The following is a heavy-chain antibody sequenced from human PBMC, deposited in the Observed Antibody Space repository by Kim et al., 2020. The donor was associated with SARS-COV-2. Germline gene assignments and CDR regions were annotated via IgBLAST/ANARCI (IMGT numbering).Heavy chain of an antibody. V-gene: IGHV3-21*01. J-gene: IGHJ4*02. CDR2: R. Sequence: RYKAESRAGRFTIRKDNATNSLYLQMDRVRAEDTSVYYCARGLFGDVMAYWGQGTLVTVSS. CDR3: ARGLFGDVMAY. D-gene: IGHD3-10*01.